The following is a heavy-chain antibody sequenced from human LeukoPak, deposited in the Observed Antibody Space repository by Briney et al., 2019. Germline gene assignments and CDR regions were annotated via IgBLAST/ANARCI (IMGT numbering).Heavy chain of an antibody. D-gene: IGHD3-10*01. V-gene: IGHV1-46*01. CDR1: GYTFTSYH. J-gene: IGHJ4*02. Sequence: ASVKVSCKASGYTFTSYHMHWVRQAPGQGLEWMGIINPSGGSTSYAQKFQGRVTMTRDMSTSTVYMELSSLRSEDTAVYYCARGVSFGGTVDYWGQGTLVTVSS. CDR2: INPSGGST. CDR3: ARGVSFGGTVDY.